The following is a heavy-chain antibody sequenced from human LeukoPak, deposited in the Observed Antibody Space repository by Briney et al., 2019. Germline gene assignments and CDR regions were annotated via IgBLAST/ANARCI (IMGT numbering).Heavy chain of an antibody. CDR2: ISASASIT. D-gene: IGHD6-25*01. CDR3: ARDSPGYSSVPHYYYYGMDV. Sequence: GGSLRLSCAASGFTFSNYAMTWVRQAPGKGLEWVSVISASASITYYADSVKGRFTISRDNSKNTLYLQINSLRTEDTAVYYCARDSPGYSSVPHYYYYGMDVWGQGTTVTVSS. CDR1: GFTFSNYA. J-gene: IGHJ6*02. V-gene: IGHV3-23*01.